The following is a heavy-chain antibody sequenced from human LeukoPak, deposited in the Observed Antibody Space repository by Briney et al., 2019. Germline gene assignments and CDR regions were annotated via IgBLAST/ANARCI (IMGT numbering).Heavy chain of an antibody. V-gene: IGHV3-48*01. D-gene: IGHD1-26*01. CDR3: AREEGGSYFDY. CDR1: GFTFSTYS. CDR2: ISSSTNSI. Sequence: GGSLRLSCAASGFTFSTYSMNWVRQAPGKGREWVSYISSSTNSIYYADSVKGRFTISRDSAKNSLYLQMNSLRAEDTAVYYCAREEGGSYFDYWGQGTLVTVSS. J-gene: IGHJ4*02.